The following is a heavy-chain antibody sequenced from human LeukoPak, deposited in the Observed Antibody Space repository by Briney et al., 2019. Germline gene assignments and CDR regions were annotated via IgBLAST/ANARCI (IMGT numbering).Heavy chain of an antibody. J-gene: IGHJ4*02. CDR2: INPSGGST. CDR1: GYTFTSYY. CDR3: AREYSSSVGVDY. V-gene: IGHV1-46*01. Sequence: ASVKVSYKASGYTFTSYYMHWVRQAPEQGLEWMGIINPSGGSTSYAQKFQGRVTMTRDTSTSTVYMELSSLRSEDTAVYYCAREYSSSVGVDYWGQGTLVTVSS. D-gene: IGHD6-6*01.